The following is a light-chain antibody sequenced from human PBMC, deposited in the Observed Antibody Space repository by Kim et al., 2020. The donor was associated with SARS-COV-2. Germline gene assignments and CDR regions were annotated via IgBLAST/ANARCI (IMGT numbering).Light chain of an antibody. CDR1: SSYVGGYNY. V-gene: IGLV2-14*03. CDR2: DVT. CDR3: SSYARSNTYV. J-gene: IGLJ1*01. Sequence: QSLTISCPGTSSYVGGYNYFSWYQQHPGKAPKLRIYDVTKRPSGVSNRFSGSKSGNTASLTISGLQAEDESDYYCSSYARSNTYVFGTGTKVTVL.